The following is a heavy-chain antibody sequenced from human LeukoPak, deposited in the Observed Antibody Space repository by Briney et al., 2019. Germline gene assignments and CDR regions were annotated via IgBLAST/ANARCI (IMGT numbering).Heavy chain of an antibody. CDR1: GYTFTSYG. V-gene: IGHV1-18*01. D-gene: IGHD3-22*01. CDR2: ISAYNGNT. Sequence: ASVKVSCKASGYTFTSYGISWVRQAPGQGREWMGWISAYNGNTNYAQKLQGRVTMTTDTSTSTAYMELRSLRSDDTAVYYCARAYYYDSSGYSVYWGQGTLVTVSS. J-gene: IGHJ4*02. CDR3: ARAYYYDSSGYSVY.